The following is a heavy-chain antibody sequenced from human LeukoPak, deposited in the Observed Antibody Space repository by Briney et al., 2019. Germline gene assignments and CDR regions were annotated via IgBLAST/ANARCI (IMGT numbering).Heavy chain of an antibody. J-gene: IGHJ4*02. CDR3: ARAAYDNSGYLTL. CDR2: IWYDGTNK. CDR1: GFTFSSYG. V-gene: IGHV3-33*01. D-gene: IGHD3-22*01. Sequence: GGSLRLSCVASGFTFSSYGMHWVRQAPGKGLEWVAVIWYDGTNKYYADSAKGRFTISRDSSKNTLYLQMNSLRAEDTAVYYCARAAYDNSGYLTLWGQGTLVTVSS.